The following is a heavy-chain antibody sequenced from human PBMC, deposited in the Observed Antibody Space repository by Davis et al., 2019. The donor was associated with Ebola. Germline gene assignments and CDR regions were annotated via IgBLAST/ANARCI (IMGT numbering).Heavy chain of an antibody. J-gene: IGHJ6*02. CDR2: IKSKTDGGTT. CDR3: TTDGTLYYYYGMDV. CDR1: GFTFSNAL. D-gene: IGHD1-26*01. Sequence: GGSLRLSCAASGFTFSNALMNWVSHAPSKDLEWVGRIKSKTDGGTTDYAAPVKGRFTISRDDSKNTLYLQMNSLKTEDTAVYYCTTDGTLYYYYGMDVWGQGTTVTVSS. V-gene: IGHV3-15*07.